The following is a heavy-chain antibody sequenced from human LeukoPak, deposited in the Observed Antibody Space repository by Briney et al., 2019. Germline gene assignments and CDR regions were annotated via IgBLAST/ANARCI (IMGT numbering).Heavy chain of an antibody. CDR3: AREVTMVHNWFDP. CDR1: GYTLTELS. V-gene: IGHV1-24*01. Sequence: ASVKVSCKVSGYTLTELSMHWVRQAPGKGLEWMGGFDPEDGETIYAQKFQGRVTMTRDTSTSTVYMELSSLRSEDTAVYYCAREVTMVHNWFDPWGQGALVTVSS. D-gene: IGHD3-10*01. J-gene: IGHJ5*02. CDR2: FDPEDGET.